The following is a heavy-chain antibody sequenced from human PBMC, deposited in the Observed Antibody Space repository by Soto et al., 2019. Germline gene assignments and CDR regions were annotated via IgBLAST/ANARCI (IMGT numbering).Heavy chain of an antibody. Sequence: QVQLVESGGGVVQPGRSLRLSCATSGFIFSSFALHWVRQAPGKGLEWVAVISSDGSNKFYADSVKGRFTISRDTSNNTLYLQLDSRRGEDTAVYYCARELVAAATSDYWGQGTLVTVSS. V-gene: IGHV3-30-3*01. CDR2: ISSDGSNK. D-gene: IGHD2-15*01. CDR3: ARELVAAATSDY. CDR1: GFIFSSFA. J-gene: IGHJ4*02.